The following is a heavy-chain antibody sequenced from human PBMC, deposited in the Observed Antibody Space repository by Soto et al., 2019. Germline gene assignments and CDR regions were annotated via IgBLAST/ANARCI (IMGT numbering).Heavy chain of an antibody. CDR2: VYYSGSP. CDR1: GDSISSGSYY. V-gene: IGHV4-39*01. J-gene: IGHJ4*02. CDR3: AKVHSALFLY. Sequence: SETLSLTCIVSGDSISSGSYYWGWIRQPPGKGLEWIGSVYYSGSPYYNPSLQSRVTISLDTSKNQFSLNLTSVTAADTAIYYCAKVHSALFLYWGPGALVTVSS. D-gene: IGHD5-18*01.